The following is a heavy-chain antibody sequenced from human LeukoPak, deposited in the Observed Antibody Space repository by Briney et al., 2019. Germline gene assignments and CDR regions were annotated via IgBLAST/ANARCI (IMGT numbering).Heavy chain of an antibody. V-gene: IGHV1-2*02. CDR3: ARTTYYYDSSGYYVAGVHYFDY. D-gene: IGHD3-22*01. J-gene: IGHJ4*02. CDR1: GYTFTGYY. Sequence: GASVKVSCKASGYTFTGYYMHWVRQAPGQGLEWMGWINPSSGGTNYAQKFQGRVTMTRDTSISTAYMELSSLRSEDTAVYYCARTTYYYDSSGYYVAGVHYFDYWGQGTLVTVSS. CDR2: INPSSGGT.